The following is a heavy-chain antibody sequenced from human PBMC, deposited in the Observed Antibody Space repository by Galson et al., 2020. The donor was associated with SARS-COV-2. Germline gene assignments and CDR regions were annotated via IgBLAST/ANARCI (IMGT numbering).Heavy chain of an antibody. D-gene: IGHD5-12*01. J-gene: IGHJ5*02. CDR1: GGSISSSGYY. V-gene: IGHV4-39*01. CDR3: ASRNGYPREFDP. Sequence: ETSETLSLTCSVSGGSISSSGYYWGWIRQPPGKGLEWIGSMYYGGSTYYNPSLKSRVTISVVTSKNQFSLKLISVTAADTAVYYCASRNGYPREFDPWGQGTLVIVSA. CDR2: MYYGGST.